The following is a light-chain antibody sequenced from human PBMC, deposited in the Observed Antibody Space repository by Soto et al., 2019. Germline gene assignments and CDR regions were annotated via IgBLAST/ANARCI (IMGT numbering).Light chain of an antibody. Sequence: QSALTQPRSVSGSPGQSVTMSCTGTSRDVGGYNYVSWYQHHPGKAPKLMIYDVIERPSGVPDRFSGSRSGTTASLTISGLQTEDEADYYCCSYAGSYTYVFGAGTKVTVL. CDR2: DVI. V-gene: IGLV2-11*01. CDR3: CSYAGSYTYV. CDR1: SRDVGGYNY. J-gene: IGLJ1*01.